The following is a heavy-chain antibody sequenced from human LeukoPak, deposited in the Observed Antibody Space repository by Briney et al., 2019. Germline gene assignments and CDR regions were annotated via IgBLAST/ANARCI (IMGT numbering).Heavy chain of an antibody. CDR2: IKQDGSER. CDR3: ARILYSYAFDI. V-gene: IGHV3-7*01. D-gene: IGHD5-18*01. Sequence: GGFLRLSCAASGFTFSSYWMSWVRQAPGKGLEWVANIKQDGSERYYVDSVKGRFTISRDNAKNSLYLQMNSLRAEDTAVYYCARILYSYAFDIWGQGTMVTVSS. J-gene: IGHJ3*02. CDR1: GFTFSSYW.